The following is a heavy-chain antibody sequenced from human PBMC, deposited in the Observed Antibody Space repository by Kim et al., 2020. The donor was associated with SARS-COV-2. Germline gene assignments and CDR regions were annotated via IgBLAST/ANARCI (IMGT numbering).Heavy chain of an antibody. CDR3: AKDGCGGDCCLDY. D-gene: IGHD2-21*02. Sequence: YADSVKGRFTISRDNSKNTLYLQMNSLGAEDTAVYYCAKDGCGGDCCLDYWGQGTLVTVSS. V-gene: IGHV3-30*02. J-gene: IGHJ4*02.